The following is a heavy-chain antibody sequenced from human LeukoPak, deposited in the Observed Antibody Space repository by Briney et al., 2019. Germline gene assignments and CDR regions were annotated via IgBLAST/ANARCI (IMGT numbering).Heavy chain of an antibody. CDR3: ARDLDFWSGYYTTRDY. Sequence: SQTLSLTCTVSGGSISSGGYYWSWIRQHPGKGLEWIGYIYYSGSTYYNPSLKSRVTISVDTSKNQFSLKLSSVTAADTAVYYCARDLDFWSGYYTTRDYWGQGTLVTVSS. CDR1: GGSISSGGYY. V-gene: IGHV4-31*03. CDR2: IYYSGST. D-gene: IGHD3-3*01. J-gene: IGHJ4*02.